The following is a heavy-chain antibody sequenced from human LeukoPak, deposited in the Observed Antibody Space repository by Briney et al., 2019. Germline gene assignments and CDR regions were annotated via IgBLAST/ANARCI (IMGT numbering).Heavy chain of an antibody. CDR2: ISAYNGNT. V-gene: IGHV1-18*01. Sequence: ASVKVSCKASGYTFTSYGISWVRHAPGQGLEWMGWISAYNGNTNYAQKLQGRVTMTTDTSTSTAYMELRSLRSDDAAVYYCARSAGGYRNVDFDYWGQGTLVTVSS. CDR1: GYTFTSYG. J-gene: IGHJ4*02. D-gene: IGHD4-11*01. CDR3: ARSAGGYRNVDFDY.